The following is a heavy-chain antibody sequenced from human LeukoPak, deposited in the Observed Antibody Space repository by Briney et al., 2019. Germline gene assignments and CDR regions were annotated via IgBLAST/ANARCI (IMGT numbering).Heavy chain of an antibody. CDR3: ARDPDSFYKYNSSPPFYYGMDV. V-gene: IGHV1-18*01. CDR1: GYTFTSYG. D-gene: IGHD6-13*01. J-gene: IGHJ6*02. CDR2: ISAYNGNT. Sequence: ASVKVSCKASGYTFTSYGISWVRQAPGQGLEWMGWISAYNGNTYYAQKLQGRVTMTTDTSTSTAYMELRSLRSDDTAVYYCARDPDSFYKYNSSPPFYYGMDVWGQGTTVTVSS.